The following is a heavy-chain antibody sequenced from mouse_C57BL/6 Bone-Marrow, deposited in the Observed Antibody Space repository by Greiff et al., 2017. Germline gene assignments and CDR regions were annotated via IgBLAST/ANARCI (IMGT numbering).Heavy chain of an antibody. CDR3: AREGPFITTRYFDV. CDR2: IDPNSGGT. Sequence: QVQLQQPGAELVKPGASVKLSCKASGYTFTSYWMHWVKQRPGRGLEWIGRIDPNSGGTKYNEKFKSKATLTVDNPSSTASMQLISLTSEDSAVYYCAREGPFITTRYFDVWGTGTTVTVSS. CDR1: GYTFTSYW. D-gene: IGHD1-1*01. J-gene: IGHJ1*03. V-gene: IGHV1-72*01.